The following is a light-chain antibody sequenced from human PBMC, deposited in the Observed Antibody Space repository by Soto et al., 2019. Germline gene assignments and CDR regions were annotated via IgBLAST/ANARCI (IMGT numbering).Light chain of an antibody. Sequence: QSALTQPASVSGSPGQSITISCTGTSSDIGGYDYVSWYQQYPDKAPKLLIFEVTNRPSGVSDRFSGSKSSNTASLTVSGLQAEDEADYYCSSYAGSNNFVFGTGTKLTVL. J-gene: IGLJ1*01. V-gene: IGLV2-8*01. CDR1: SSDIGGYDY. CDR3: SSYAGSNNFV. CDR2: EVT.